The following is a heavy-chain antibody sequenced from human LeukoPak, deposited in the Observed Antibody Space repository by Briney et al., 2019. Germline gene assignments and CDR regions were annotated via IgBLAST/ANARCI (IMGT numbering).Heavy chain of an antibody. CDR2: IYYSGST. CDR1: GGSMSSYY. D-gene: IGHD1-26*01. Sequence: PSETLSLTCTVSGGSMSSYYRSWIRQPPGKGLEWIGIIYYSGSTYYNPSLKGRVTISVDTSKNQFSLKLSSVTAADAAVYYCARAFRARYFDLWGRGTLVTVSS. CDR3: ARAFRARYFDL. J-gene: IGHJ2*01. V-gene: IGHV4-59*04.